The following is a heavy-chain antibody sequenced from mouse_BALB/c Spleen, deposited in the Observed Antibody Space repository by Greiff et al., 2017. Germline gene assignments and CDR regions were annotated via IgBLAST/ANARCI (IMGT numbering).Heavy chain of an antibody. CDR1: GYTFTSYY. CDR2: INPSNGGT. V-gene: IGHV1S81*02. J-gene: IGHJ4*01. CDR3: TSSTMITTRFLYYYAMDY. Sequence: VKLQESGAELVKPGASVKLSCKASGYTFTSYYMYWVKQRPGQGLEWIGEINPSNGGTNFNEKFKSKATLTVDKSSSTAYMQLSSLTSEDSAVYYCTSSTMITTRFLYYYAMDYWGQGTSVTVSS. D-gene: IGHD2-4*01.